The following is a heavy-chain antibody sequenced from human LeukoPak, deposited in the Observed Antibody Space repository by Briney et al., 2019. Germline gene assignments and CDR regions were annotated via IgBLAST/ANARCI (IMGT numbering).Heavy chain of an antibody. V-gene: IGHV2-5*01. CDR2: IYWNDDK. D-gene: IGHD1-26*01. CDR3: AHSAYSGSYYGRFDA. Sequence: SGPTLVKPTQTLTLTCTFSGFSLSTSGVGVGWIRQPPGKALEWLALIYWNDDKRYSPSLKSRLTITKDTSKNQMVLTMTNMDTVDTATYYCAHSAYSGSYYGRFDAWGQGTLVTVSS. J-gene: IGHJ5*02. CDR1: GFSLSTSGVG.